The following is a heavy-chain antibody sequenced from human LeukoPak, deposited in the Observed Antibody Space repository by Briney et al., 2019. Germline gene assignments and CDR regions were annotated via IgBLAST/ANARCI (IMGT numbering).Heavy chain of an antibody. D-gene: IGHD3-10*01. CDR1: GFTFSSYW. CDR3: AKRPGTPRWFGEETSAFDI. V-gene: IGHV3-74*01. CDR2: INSDGSST. J-gene: IGHJ3*02. Sequence: PGGSLRLSCAASGFTFSSYWMHWVRQAPGKGLVWVSRINSDGSSTYYADSVKGRFTISRDNSKNTLYLQMNSLRAEDTAVYYCAKRPGTPRWFGEETSAFDIWGQGTMVTVSS.